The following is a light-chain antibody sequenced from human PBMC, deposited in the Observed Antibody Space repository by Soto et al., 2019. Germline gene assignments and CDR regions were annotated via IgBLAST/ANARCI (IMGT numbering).Light chain of an antibody. J-gene: IGKJ4*01. CDR3: MQSLQTPT. V-gene: IGKV2-28*01. CDR1: QSLLHSNGYNY. CDR2: LGS. Sequence: DIVLTQCPLSLPVTPGEPASISCRSSQSLLHSNGYNYLDWYLQKPGQSPQLLIYLGSNRASGVPDRFSGSGAGTNFTLKISRVEADDVGIYYCMQSLQTPTFGGGTKVDIK.